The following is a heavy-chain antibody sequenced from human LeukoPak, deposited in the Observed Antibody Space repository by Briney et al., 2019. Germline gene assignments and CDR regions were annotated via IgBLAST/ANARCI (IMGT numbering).Heavy chain of an antibody. CDR1: GGSISSGNW. CDR2: IYHSGDI. J-gene: IGHJ6*02. D-gene: IGHD3-10*01. V-gene: IGHV4-4*02. CDR3: ARGRGRNYYGMDV. Sequence: SETLSLTCAVSGGSISSGNWWTWVGQSPGKGLERIGEIYHSGDINYNPSLKSRMTLSVDKSTDQFSLTLTSVTAADTAVYYCARGRGRNYYGMDVWGQGTTVTVSS.